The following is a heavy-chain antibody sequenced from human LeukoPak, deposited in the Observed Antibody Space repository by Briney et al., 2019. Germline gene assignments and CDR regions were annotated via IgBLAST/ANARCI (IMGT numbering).Heavy chain of an antibody. CDR2: ISSSSSYR. CDR1: GFSFSDYT. CDR3: AKDSPSRTATTEIPVDY. D-gene: IGHD1/OR15-1a*01. Sequence: GGSLRLSCAASGFSFSDYTMNWVRQAPGKGLEWVSSISSSSSYRYFANSVSGRFTIYRDNAKNSLYLQMNSLRVEDTAVYYCAKDSPSRTATTEIPVDYWGQGTLVTVSS. J-gene: IGHJ4*02. V-gene: IGHV3-21*01.